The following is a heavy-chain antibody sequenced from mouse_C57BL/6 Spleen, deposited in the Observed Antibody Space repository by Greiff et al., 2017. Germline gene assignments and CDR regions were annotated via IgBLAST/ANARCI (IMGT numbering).Heavy chain of an antibody. CDR2: FHPYNDDT. D-gene: IGHD1-1*01. J-gene: IGHJ4*01. CDR3: ARGPYYCGRDYAMDY. Sequence: VQLQESGAELVKPGASVKMSCKASGYTFTTYPIEWVKQNHGKSLEWIGNFHPYNDDTKYNEKFKGKATLTVEKSSSTVYLELSRLTSDDSAVYYGARGPYYCGRDYAMDYWGQGTTVTVSS. V-gene: IGHV1-47*01. CDR1: GYTFTTYP.